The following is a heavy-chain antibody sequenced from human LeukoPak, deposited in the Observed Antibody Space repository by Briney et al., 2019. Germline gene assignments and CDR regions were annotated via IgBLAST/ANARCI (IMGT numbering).Heavy chain of an antibody. V-gene: IGHV3-23*01. CDR3: AKGDGIAVAGNQPDY. D-gene: IGHD6-19*01. CDR1: GFTFCSYA. Sequence: QSGGSLRLSCAASGFTFCSYAMSWVRHAPGKGLEWVSGISGSGDNTYYADSVKGRVTISRDNSKNTLYVQVNSLGTEDTAAYYCAKGDGIAVAGNQPDYWGQGTLVTVSS. CDR2: ISGSGDNT. J-gene: IGHJ4*02.